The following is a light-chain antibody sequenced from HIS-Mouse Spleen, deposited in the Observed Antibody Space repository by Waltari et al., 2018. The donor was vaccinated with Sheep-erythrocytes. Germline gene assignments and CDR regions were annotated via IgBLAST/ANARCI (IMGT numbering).Light chain of an antibody. CDR1: ALPKKY. V-gene: IGLV3-10*01. J-gene: IGLJ3*02. CDR2: EDS. Sequence: SYELTQPPSVSVSPGQTARLTCSGDALPKKYAYWYQQKSGQAPVLVIYEDSKRPSGIPERFYGSSSGKMATLTISGAQVEDEADYYCYSTDSSGNHSNWVFGGGTKLTVL. CDR3: YSTDSSGNHSNWV.